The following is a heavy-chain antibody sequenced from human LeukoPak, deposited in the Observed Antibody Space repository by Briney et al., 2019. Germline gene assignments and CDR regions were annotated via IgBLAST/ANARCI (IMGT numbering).Heavy chain of an antibody. D-gene: IGHD2-15*01. CDR3: ARAYCSGGSCPYWYFDL. Sequence: GGSLRLSCAASRFSFSIYWMNWVRQAPGKGLEWVANIKQDGSEKYYVDSVKGRFTISRDNAKNSLYLQMNSLRAEDAAVYYCARAYCSGGSCPYWYFDLWGRGTLVTVSS. J-gene: IGHJ2*01. CDR2: IKQDGSEK. V-gene: IGHV3-7*02. CDR1: RFSFSIYW.